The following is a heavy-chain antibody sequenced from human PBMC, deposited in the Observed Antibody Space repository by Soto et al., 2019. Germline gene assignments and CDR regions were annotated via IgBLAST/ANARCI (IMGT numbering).Heavy chain of an antibody. D-gene: IGHD3-22*01. Sequence: PGGSLRLSCAASGFTFSDYYMSWIRQAPGKGLEWVSYISSSGSTIYYADSVKGRFTISRDNAKNSLYLQMNSLRAEDTAVYYCAREEPIYYDSSGSPNFQHWGQGTLVTVSS. V-gene: IGHV3-11*01. CDR1: GFTFSDYY. CDR2: ISSSGSTI. J-gene: IGHJ1*01. CDR3: AREEPIYYDSSGSPNFQH.